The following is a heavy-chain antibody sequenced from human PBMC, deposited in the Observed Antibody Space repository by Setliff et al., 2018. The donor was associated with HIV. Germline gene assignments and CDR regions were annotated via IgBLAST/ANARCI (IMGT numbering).Heavy chain of an antibody. CDR1: GGSISSGSYY. CDR2: IYTSGST. Sequence: PSETLSLTCTVSGGSISSGSYYWSWIRQPAGKGLEWIGRIYTSGSTNYNPSLKSRVTISVDTSKNQFSLKLSSVTAADTAVYYCAREGRGDPAMATTRIDYWGQGKLVTVSS. V-gene: IGHV4-61*02. D-gene: IGHD1-1*01. CDR3: AREGRGDPAMATTRIDY. J-gene: IGHJ4*02.